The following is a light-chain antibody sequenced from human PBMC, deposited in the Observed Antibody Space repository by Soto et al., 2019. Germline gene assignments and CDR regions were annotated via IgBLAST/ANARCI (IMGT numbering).Light chain of an antibody. Sequence: EIVLTQSPATLSLSPGERATLSCRASQSVSSYLAWYQQKPGRAPRLLIYDASNRATGIPARFSGSGSGTDFTLTISSLEPEDFAVYYCQQPYTFGQGTKLVIK. CDR3: QQPYT. CDR2: DAS. V-gene: IGKV3-11*01. J-gene: IGKJ2*01. CDR1: QSVSSY.